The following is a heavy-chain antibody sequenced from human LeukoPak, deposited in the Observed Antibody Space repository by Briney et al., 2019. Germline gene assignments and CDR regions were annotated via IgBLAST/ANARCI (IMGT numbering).Heavy chain of an antibody. CDR2: IYSGGST. CDR1: GFTVSSNY. CDR3: ARERDDYYFDY. V-gene: IGHV3-66*01. D-gene: IGHD3-3*01. Sequence: GGSLRLSCAASGFTVSSNYMSWVRKAPGKGLEWVSIIYSGGSTYYADSVKGRFTISRDNSKNTLYLQMKSLRAEDTAVYYCARERDDYYFDYWGQGTLVTVSS. J-gene: IGHJ4*02.